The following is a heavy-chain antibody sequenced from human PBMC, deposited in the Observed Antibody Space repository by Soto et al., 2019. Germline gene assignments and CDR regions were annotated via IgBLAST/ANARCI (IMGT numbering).Heavy chain of an antibody. CDR2: ILPIFGTT. CDR3: ARDETGDSYYYYSGMDV. D-gene: IGHD7-27*01. J-gene: IGHJ6*02. V-gene: IGHV1-69*01. CDR1: GGTFNTYN. Sequence: QVQLVQSGAEVKKPGSSVKVSCKASGGTFNTYNINWVRQAPGQGLEWMGWILPIFGTTNYAQRFQGRVTITADDSTSTSYMELSSPRSEDTAVYYCARDETGDSYYYYSGMDVWGQGTKVT.